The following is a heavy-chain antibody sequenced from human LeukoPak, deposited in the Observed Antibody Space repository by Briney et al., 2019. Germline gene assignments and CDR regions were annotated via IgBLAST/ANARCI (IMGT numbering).Heavy chain of an antibody. D-gene: IGHD6-13*01. CDR1: GFTFSRFW. J-gene: IGHJ4*02. CDR2: VKQDGSEK. V-gene: IGHV3-7*04. CDR3: ARYGSIAAAGTFDY. Sequence: GGSLRLSCAASGFTFSRFWMSWVRQAPGKGLEWVANVKQDGSEKYYVDSVKGRFTISRDNAKNSLYLKMNSLRAEDTAVYYCARYGSIAAAGTFDYWGQGTLATVSS.